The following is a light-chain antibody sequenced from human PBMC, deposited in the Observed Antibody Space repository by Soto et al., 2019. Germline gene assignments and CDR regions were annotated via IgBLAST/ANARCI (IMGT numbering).Light chain of an antibody. CDR2: EVT. Sequence: QSALTQPPSASGSPGQSVTISCTGTSSDVGGYNYVSWYQQYPGRAPKLIIYEVTSRPSGVPDRFSGSKSGNTASLTVSGLQAEDEAHYYCCSYAGSNRPLFGGGTKLTVL. V-gene: IGLV2-8*01. CDR3: CSYAGSNRPL. J-gene: IGLJ3*02. CDR1: SSDVGGYNY.